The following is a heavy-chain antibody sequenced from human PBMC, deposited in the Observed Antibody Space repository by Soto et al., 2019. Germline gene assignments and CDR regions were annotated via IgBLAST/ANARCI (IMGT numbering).Heavy chain of an antibody. D-gene: IGHD3-22*01. CDR3: AKDHNYYDSSGSLDY. Sequence: GGSLRLSCAASGFTFSSYGMHWVRQSPGKGLEWVAVISYDGSNKYYADSVKGRFTISRDNSKNTLYLQMNSLRAEDTAVYYCAKDHNYYDSSGSLDYWGQGTLVTVSS. J-gene: IGHJ4*02. V-gene: IGHV3-30*18. CDR1: GFTFSSYG. CDR2: ISYDGSNK.